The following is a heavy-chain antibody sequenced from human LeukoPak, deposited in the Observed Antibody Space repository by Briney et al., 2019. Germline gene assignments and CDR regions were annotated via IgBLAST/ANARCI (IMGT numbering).Heavy chain of an antibody. CDR1: GFSFSSYG. CDR3: VKDRLMTARFSEYFDD. D-gene: IGHD3-3*01. Sequence: PGGSLRLSCVASGFSFSSYGMHWVRQAPGKGLEWVTNIKYDGSNKYYADSVQGRFTVSRDNSKNTLYLEMNSLRPEDTAVYVRVKDRLMTARFSEYFDDWGQGTLVTVSS. CDR2: IKYDGSNK. J-gene: IGHJ4*02. V-gene: IGHV3-30*02.